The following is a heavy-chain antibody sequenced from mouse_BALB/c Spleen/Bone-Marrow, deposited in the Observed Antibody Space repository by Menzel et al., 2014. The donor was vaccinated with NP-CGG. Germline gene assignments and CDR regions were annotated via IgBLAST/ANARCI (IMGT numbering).Heavy chain of an antibody. CDR3: ARASYYYGSGYGY. Sequence: VQRVESGPGLVAPSQSLSITCTVSGFSLTDYGVHWVRQPPGKGLEWLGIIGIGGSTNYNSALMSRLSIDKDNSKSQVFLKMNSLQTDDTAMYYCARASYYYGSGYGYWGQGTTLTVSS. D-gene: IGHD1-1*01. CDR2: IGIGGST. CDR1: GFSLTDYG. J-gene: IGHJ2*01. V-gene: IGHV2-9*02.